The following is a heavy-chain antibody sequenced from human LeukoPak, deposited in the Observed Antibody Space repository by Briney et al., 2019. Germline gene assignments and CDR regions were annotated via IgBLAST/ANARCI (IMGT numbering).Heavy chain of an antibody. D-gene: IGHD2-21*01. CDR1: GYTFTGYY. V-gene: IGHV1-2*04. Sequence: ASVKVSCKASGYTFTGYYMHWVRQAPGQGLEWMGWINPNSGGTNYAQKFQGWVTMTRDTSKNHFSLKLRSVTAADTAVYYCARDRSGGEFDLGIWGQGTVVTVSS. CDR2: INPNSGGT. J-gene: IGHJ3*02. CDR3: ARDRSGGEFDLGI.